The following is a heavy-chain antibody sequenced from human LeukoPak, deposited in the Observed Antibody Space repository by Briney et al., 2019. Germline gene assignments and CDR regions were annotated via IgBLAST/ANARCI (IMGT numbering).Heavy chain of an antibody. CDR1: ADSFSSHY. Sequence: SETLSLTSAVSADSFSSHYWTCIREPPGKGLWWIGYISYIESTNYNPSLKSRVTISIDTSKNQFSLKMSSVTAADTAVYYCARDLVTVTKGFDIWGQGTMVSVSS. CDR2: ISYIEST. CDR3: ARDLVTVTKGFDI. V-gene: IGHV4-59*11. J-gene: IGHJ3*02. D-gene: IGHD4-17*01.